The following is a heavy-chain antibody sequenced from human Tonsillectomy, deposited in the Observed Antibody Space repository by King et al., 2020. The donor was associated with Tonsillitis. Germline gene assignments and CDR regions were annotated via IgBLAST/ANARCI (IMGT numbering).Heavy chain of an antibody. V-gene: IGHV3-33*05. D-gene: IGHD4/OR15-4a*01. Sequence: VQLVESGGGVVQPGRSLRLSCAASGFTFSSYDMYWVRQAPSKGLEWVAVISSDGSYKYYADSVQGRFTISRDNSKNTLYLQMNSLRAEDTAVYYCARDRDDYIFDYWGQGTLVTVSS. CDR3: ARDRDDYIFDY. CDR1: GFTFSSYD. J-gene: IGHJ4*02. CDR2: ISSDGSYK.